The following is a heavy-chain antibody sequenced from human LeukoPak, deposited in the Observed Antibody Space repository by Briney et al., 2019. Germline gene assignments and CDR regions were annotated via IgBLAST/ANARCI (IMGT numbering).Heavy chain of an antibody. CDR3: ARGPPRGKYYYMDV. Sequence: GGSLRLSCAASGFTFSSFDMHWVRQPTGQGLEWVSTIGTASDTYYPGSVEGRFTLSRDNGKNSLYLQMNSLTAGDTAVYYCARGPPRGKYYYMDVWGKGTTVTVSS. D-gene: IGHD1-1*01. V-gene: IGHV3-13*01. CDR2: IGTASDT. J-gene: IGHJ6*03. CDR1: GFTFSSFD.